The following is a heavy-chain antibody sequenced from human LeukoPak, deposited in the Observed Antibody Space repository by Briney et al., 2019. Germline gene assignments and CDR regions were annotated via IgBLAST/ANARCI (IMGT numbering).Heavy chain of an antibody. CDR1: GDSVSSNTAA. Sequence: PSQTLSLTCAISGDSVSSNTAAWNWIRQSPSGGLEWLGWTYYRSKWYNDYAISVKSRITINPDTSKNQFSLQLYSVTPEDTAVYYCARESDKIGFDFDYWGQGTLVTVSS. CDR3: ARESDKIGFDFDY. CDR2: TYYRSKWYN. V-gene: IGHV6-1*01. D-gene: IGHD2-21*01. J-gene: IGHJ4*02.